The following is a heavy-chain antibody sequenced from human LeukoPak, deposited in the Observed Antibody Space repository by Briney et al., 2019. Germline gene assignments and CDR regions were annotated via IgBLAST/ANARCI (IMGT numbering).Heavy chain of an antibody. CDR1: GFTFDDYA. J-gene: IGHJ4*02. V-gene: IGHV3-9*01. CDR3: AKIGYSSGWYWGNFDY. D-gene: IGHD6-19*01. Sequence: GGSLRLSCAASGFTFDDYAMHWVRHAPGKGLEWVSGISWNSGSIGYADSVKGRFTISRDNAKNSLYLQMNSLRAEDTALYYCAKIGYSSGWYWGNFDYWGQGTLVTVSS. CDR2: ISWNSGSI.